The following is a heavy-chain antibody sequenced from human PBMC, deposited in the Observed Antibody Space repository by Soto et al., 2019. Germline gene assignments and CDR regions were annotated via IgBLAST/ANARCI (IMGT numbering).Heavy chain of an antibody. CDR2: INADNGNT. D-gene: IGHD2-15*01. J-gene: IGHJ4*02. Sequence: QVQLVQSGAEVKEPGASVKVSCKASGYTFTNYGITWVRQAPGQGLEWMGWINADNGNTNFAQKVQARVTMTTDTSTSTAYMELRSLTYDDTAMYFCARRVDCSGGSCYADYWGQGTLVSVSS. CDR3: ARRVDCSGGSCYADY. CDR1: GYTFTNYG. V-gene: IGHV1-18*01.